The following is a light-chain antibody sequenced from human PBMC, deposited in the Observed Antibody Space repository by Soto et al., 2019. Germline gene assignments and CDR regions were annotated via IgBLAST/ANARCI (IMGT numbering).Light chain of an antibody. CDR2: STN. V-gene: IGLV8-61*01. CDR1: SGSVSTGYH. CDR3: VPYMGGGSYV. J-gene: IGLJ1*01. Sequence: QTVVTQEPSFSVSPGGTVTLTCGLTSGSVSTGYHPSWYQQTPGQAPRTLIYSTNTRSSGVPDRFSGSILGNKAALTIAGAQADDESDYYCVPYMGGGSYVFGTGTKVTVL.